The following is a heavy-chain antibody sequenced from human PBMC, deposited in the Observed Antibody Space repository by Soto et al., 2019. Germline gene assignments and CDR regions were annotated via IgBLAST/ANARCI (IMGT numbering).Heavy chain of an antibody. V-gene: IGHV1-3*01. CDR3: ARAQKDMITFGDRMPEYDYVWGSYDY. CDR2: INAGNGNT. J-gene: IGHJ4*02. Sequence: QVQLVQSGAEVKKPGASVKVSCKASGYTFTSYAMHWVRQAPGQRLEWMGWINAGNGNTKYSQKFQGRVTITRDTSASTAYMELSSLRSEDTAVYYCARAQKDMITFGDRMPEYDYVWGSYDYWGQGTLVTVSS. D-gene: IGHD3-16*01. CDR1: GYTFTSYA.